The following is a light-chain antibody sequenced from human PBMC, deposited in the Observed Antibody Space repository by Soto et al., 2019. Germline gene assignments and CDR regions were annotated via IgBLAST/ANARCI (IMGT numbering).Light chain of an antibody. J-gene: IGLJ2*01. CDR1: SSNIGAGYD. CDR2: GNS. Sequence: QAVVTQPPSVSGAPGQRVTISCTGSSSNIGAGYDVHWYRQLPGTAPKLLIYGNSNRPSGVPDRFSGSKSGTSASLAITGLQAEDEADYYCQSYDSSLSGSRVFGGGTKVTVL. CDR3: QSYDSSLSGSRV. V-gene: IGLV1-40*01.